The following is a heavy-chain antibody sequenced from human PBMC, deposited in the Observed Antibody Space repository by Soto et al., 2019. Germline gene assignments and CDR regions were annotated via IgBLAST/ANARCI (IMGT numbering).Heavy chain of an antibody. CDR2: IYHSGST. D-gene: IGHD6-19*01. CDR1: DGSISSGGYS. Sequence: LQLQESGSGLVKPSQTLSLTCAVSDGSISSGGYSWSWIRQPPGGLEWIGYIYHSGSTYYNPSLKSRVTISVDRSKNQFSLKLSSVTAADTAVYYCARAGGLGAVAVDYWGQGTLVTVSS. J-gene: IGHJ4*02. CDR3: ARAGGLGAVAVDY. V-gene: IGHV4-30-2*01.